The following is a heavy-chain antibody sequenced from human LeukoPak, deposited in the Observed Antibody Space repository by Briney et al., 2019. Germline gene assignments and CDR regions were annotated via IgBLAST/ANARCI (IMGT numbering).Heavy chain of an antibody. Sequence: GGSLRLSCAASGFTFSSYAMHWVRQSPGKGLEWVAVISYDGSNKYYADSVKGRFTISRDNSKNTLYLQMNSLRAEDTAVYYCARDKLAPPHYDFWSGYPGDYWGQGTLVTVSS. CDR2: ISYDGSNK. D-gene: IGHD3-3*01. CDR3: ARDKLAPPHYDFWSGYPGDY. J-gene: IGHJ4*02. CDR1: GFTFSSYA. V-gene: IGHV3-30-3*01.